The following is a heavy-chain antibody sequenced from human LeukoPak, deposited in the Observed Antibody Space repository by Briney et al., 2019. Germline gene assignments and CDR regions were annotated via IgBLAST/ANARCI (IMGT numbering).Heavy chain of an antibody. Sequence: PGGSLRLSCAASGFTFSDYYMSWIRQAPGKGLEWVSYISSSGSTIYYADSVKGRFTISRDNAKNSLYLQMNSLRAEDTAVYYCASPYSGYDPTPDYWGQGTLVTVSS. J-gene: IGHJ4*02. CDR1: GFTFSDYY. CDR3: ASPYSGYDPTPDY. V-gene: IGHV3-11*04. CDR2: ISSSGSTI. D-gene: IGHD5-12*01.